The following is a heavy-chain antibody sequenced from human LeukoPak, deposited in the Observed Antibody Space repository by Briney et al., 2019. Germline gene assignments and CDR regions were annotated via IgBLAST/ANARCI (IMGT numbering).Heavy chain of an antibody. J-gene: IGHJ4*02. CDR3: ARLKDDSSGYYYGWYYFDY. D-gene: IGHD3-22*01. CDR1: GDSINNYY. V-gene: IGHV4-59*08. CDR2: IYYSGSA. Sequence: SETLSLTCTVSGDSINNYYWSWIRQPPGKGVEWIGYIYYSGSANYNPSLKSRVTISVDTSKNQFSLKLSSVTAADTAVYYCARLKDDSSGYYYGWYYFDYWGQGTLVTVSS.